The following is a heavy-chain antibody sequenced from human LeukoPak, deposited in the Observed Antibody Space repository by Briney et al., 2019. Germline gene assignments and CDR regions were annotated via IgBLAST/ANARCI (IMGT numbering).Heavy chain of an antibody. V-gene: IGHV1-2*02. Sequence: GASVKVSCKASGYTFTGYYMHWVRQAPGQGLEWMGWINPNSGGTNYAQKFQGRVTMTSDTSISTAYMELSRLKSDDTAVYYCARDGEVRQGYCSSTSCPVDYWGQGTLVTVSS. CDR3: ARDGEVRQGYCSSTSCPVDY. CDR2: INPNSGGT. D-gene: IGHD2-2*01. CDR1: GYTFTGYY. J-gene: IGHJ4*02.